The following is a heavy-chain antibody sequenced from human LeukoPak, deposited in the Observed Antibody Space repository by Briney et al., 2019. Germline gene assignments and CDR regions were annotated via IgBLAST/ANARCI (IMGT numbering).Heavy chain of an antibody. J-gene: IGHJ3*02. CDR2: IYYSGST. CDR3: ARDHVGGSWMVGAFDI. CDR1: VGSISSYF. D-gene: IGHD3-10*01. V-gene: IGHV4-59*01. Sequence: PSETLSLTCAVSVGSISSYFGSWVRQPPGKGREWSGYIYYSGSTNYNPSLKSRVTISVDTSKNQFSLKPSSVTAADTAVYYCARDHVGGSWMVGAFDIWGQGTMVTVSS.